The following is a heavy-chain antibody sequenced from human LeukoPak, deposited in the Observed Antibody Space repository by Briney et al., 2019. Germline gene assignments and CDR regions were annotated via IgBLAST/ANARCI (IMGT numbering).Heavy chain of an antibody. D-gene: IGHD2-2*01. V-gene: IGHV4-59*01. CDR3: AREVVVVPAAMRSFSWFDP. CDR2: IYYSGST. J-gene: IGHJ5*02. Sequence: SETLSLTCTVSGGSISSYYWSWIRQPPGKGLEWIGYIYYSGSTNYNPSLKSRVTISVDTSKNQFSLKLSSVTAADTAVYYRAREVVVVPAAMRSFSWFDPWGQGTLVTVSS. CDR1: GGSISSYY.